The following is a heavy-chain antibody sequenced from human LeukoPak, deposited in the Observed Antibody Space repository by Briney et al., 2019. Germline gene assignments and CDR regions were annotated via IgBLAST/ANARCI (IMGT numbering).Heavy chain of an antibody. CDR2: SYTTGRT. J-gene: IGHJ4*02. CDR1: GGSIGSYY. V-gene: IGHV4-4*07. D-gene: IGHD5-18*01. Sequence: PSETLSLTCTVSGGSIGSYYWSWVRQPAGKGLEWIGRSYTTGRTIYNPSLKSRVTMSLDTSKNQLSLNLSSVTAADTAVYYCAKVLAEGYSFGYPFDYWGQGTLVTVSS. CDR3: AKVLAEGYSFGYPFDY.